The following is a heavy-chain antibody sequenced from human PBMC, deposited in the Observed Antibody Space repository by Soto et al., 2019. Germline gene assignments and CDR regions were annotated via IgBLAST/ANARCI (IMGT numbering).Heavy chain of an antibody. J-gene: IGHJ4*02. CDR1: GYSFTSFW. Sequence: GESLKISCKGSGYSFTSFWIGWVRQMPGKGLEWMGIIYPDDSDTRYSPSFQGQVTISADKSISTAYLQWSSLKASDTAMYFCARQGIGAAYYFDYWGQGALVTVSS. D-gene: IGHD6-13*01. CDR3: ARQGIGAAYYFDY. CDR2: IYPDDSDT. V-gene: IGHV5-51*01.